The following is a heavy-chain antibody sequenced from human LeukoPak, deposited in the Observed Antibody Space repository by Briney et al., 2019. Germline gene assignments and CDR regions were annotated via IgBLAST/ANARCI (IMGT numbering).Heavy chain of an antibody. CDR2: INHSGST. J-gene: IGHJ5*02. D-gene: IGHD6-6*01. Sequence: NPSETLSLTCAVYGGSFSGYYWSWIRQPPGKGLEWIGEINHSGSTNYNPSLKSRVTISVDTSKNQFSLKLSSVTAADTAVYYCASPVGRRIAARRGFWFDPWGQGTLVTVSS. CDR1: GGSFSGYY. CDR3: ASPVGRRIAARRGFWFDP. V-gene: IGHV4-34*01.